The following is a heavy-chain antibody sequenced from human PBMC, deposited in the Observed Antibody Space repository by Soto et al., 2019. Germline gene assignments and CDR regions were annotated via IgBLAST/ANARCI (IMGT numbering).Heavy chain of an antibody. CDR1: GFTFSSYA. V-gene: IGHV3-23*01. D-gene: IGHD3-22*01. CDR2: ISGSGGST. Sequence: GGSMRLSCAASGFTFSSYAMSWVRQAPGKGLEWVSAISGSGGSTYYADSVKGRFTISRDNSKNTLYLQMNSLRAEDTAVYYCAKDFPEYYYDSSGYNYGMDVWGQGTTVTVSS. CDR3: AKDFPEYYYDSSGYNYGMDV. J-gene: IGHJ6*02.